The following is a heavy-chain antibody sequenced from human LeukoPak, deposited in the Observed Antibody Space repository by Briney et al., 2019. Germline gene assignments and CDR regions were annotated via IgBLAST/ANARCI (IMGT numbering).Heavy chain of an antibody. CDR2: IIPIFGTA. V-gene: IGHV1-69*05. CDR1: GGTFSSYA. J-gene: IGHJ6*03. D-gene: IGHD3-3*01. Sequence: AASVKVSCKASGGTFSSYAISWVRQAPGQGLEWMGGIIPIFGTANYAQKFQGRVTITTDESTSTAYMELSSLRSEDTAVYYCASVGITIFGVSQGYYMDVWGKGTTVTVSS. CDR3: ASVGITIFGVSQGYYMDV.